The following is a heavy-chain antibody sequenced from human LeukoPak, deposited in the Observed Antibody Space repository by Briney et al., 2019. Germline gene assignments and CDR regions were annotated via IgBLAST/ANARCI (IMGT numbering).Heavy chain of an antibody. D-gene: IGHD6-19*01. J-gene: IGHJ4*02. CDR1: GFTVSSNY. CDR2: ISGSGGST. V-gene: IGHV3-23*01. CDR3: VKDHYSSGWYIGY. Sequence: QPGGSLRLSCAASGFTVSSNYMSWVRQAPGKGLEWVSAISGSGGSTYYADSVKGRFTISRDNSKNTLYLQMNSLRAEDTAVYYCVKDHYSSGWYIGYWGQGTLVTVSS.